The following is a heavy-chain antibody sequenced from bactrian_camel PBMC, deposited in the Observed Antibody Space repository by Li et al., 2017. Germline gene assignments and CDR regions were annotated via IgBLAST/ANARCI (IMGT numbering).Heavy chain of an antibody. CDR2: IYTGVGRT. J-gene: IGHJ4*01. Sequence: VQLVESGGGSVQIGGSLTLACAASRGFDDADAEWGWFRQAPGKEREGVAVIYTGVGRTYYADSVKGRFAISHDKAKNTVYLQMNSLTPEDTAMYHCAARCNPVDCGWDSVFTYWGPWTQVTVS. CDR3: AARCNPVDCGWDSVFTY. CDR1: RGFDDADAE. D-gene: IGHD1*01. V-gene: IGHV3S66*01.